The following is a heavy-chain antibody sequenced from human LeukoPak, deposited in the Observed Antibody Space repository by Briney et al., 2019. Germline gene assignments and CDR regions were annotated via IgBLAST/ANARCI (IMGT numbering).Heavy chain of an antibody. CDR2: IYYTGST. CDR3: ARTGNYYDSSGYYYTDYFDY. Sequence: SQTLSLTCTVSGGSISSGDYYWSWIRQPPGKGWEWIRYIYYTGSTYYNPSLNNRVTISVDTAKNEFSLKLSSVAAADTAVYYCARTGNYYDSSGYYYTDYFDYWGQGTLVTVSS. D-gene: IGHD3-22*01. CDR1: GGSISSGDYY. V-gene: IGHV4-30-4*01. J-gene: IGHJ4*02.